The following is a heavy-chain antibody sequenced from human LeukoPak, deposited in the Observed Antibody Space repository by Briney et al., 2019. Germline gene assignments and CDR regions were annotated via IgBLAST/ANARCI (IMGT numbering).Heavy chain of an antibody. CDR2: MNPNSGNT. CDR1: GYTFTSYD. V-gene: IGHV1-8*01. CDR3: ARILSGYRWEERAFDI. D-gene: IGHD1-26*01. J-gene: IGHJ3*02. Sequence: ASVKVSCKASGYTFTSYDINWVRQATGQGLEWMGWMNPNSGNTGYAQKFQGRVTMTRNTSISTAYMELSSLRSEDTAVYYCARILSGYRWEERAFDIWGQGTMVTVSS.